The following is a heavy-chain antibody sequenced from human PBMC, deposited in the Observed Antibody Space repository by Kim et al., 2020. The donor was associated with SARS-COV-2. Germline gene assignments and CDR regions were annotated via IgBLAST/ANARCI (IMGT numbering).Heavy chain of an antibody. CDR2: IIPIFGTA. CDR3: ARDLRDSSGWSNWFDP. Sequence: SVKVSCKASGGTFSSYAISWVRQAPGQGLERMGGIIPIFGTANYAQKFQGRVTITADESTSTAYMELSSLRSEDTAVYYCARDLRDSSGWSNWFDPWGQGTLVTVSS. CDR1: GGTFSSYA. D-gene: IGHD6-19*01. V-gene: IGHV1-69*13. J-gene: IGHJ5*02.